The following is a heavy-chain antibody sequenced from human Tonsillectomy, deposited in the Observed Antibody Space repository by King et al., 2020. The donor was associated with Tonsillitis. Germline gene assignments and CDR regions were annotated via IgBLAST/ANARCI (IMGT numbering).Heavy chain of an antibody. Sequence: QLVQSGAEVKMPGEALKISCKGSGHSFTNYWIGGVRQMPGKGLEWVGRTYPCDSDSIYSPSLPGQVPIPGAKSINTAYLQLSSLKASDTAMYYCATDNLEKSFDYWGQGTLVTVSS. CDR1: GHSFTNYW. J-gene: IGHJ4*02. CDR3: ATDNLEKSFDY. V-gene: IGHV5-51*03. CDR2: TYPCDSDS.